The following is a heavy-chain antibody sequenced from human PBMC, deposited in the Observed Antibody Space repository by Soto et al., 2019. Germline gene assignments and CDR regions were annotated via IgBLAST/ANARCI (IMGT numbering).Heavy chain of an antibody. CDR3: AGGAMDHYYYYGMDV. D-gene: IGHD3-16*01. CDR2: IYYSGSS. J-gene: IGHJ6*01. CDR1: GGSISNYY. V-gene: IGHV4-59*01. Sequence: AWETLSLTCTVSGGSISNYYWIWIRQPPGKGLEWIGYIYYSGSSTYNPSLKSRVTISVDASKNQFSLKLSSVTAADTAVYYCAGGAMDHYYYYGMDVWGQGTTVTVSS.